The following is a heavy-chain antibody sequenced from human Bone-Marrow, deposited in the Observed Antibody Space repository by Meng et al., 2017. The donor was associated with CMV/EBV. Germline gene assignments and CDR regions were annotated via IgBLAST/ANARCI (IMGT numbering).Heavy chain of an antibody. Sequence: ASVKVSCKASGYTFTSYGISWVRQAPGQGLEWMGWISAYNGNTNYAQKLQGKVTMTTDTSTSTAYMELRSLRSDDTAVYYCAYQAAGKGWADYWGQGTLGTVSS. J-gene: IGHJ4*02. CDR3: AYQAAGKGWADY. CDR1: GYTFTSYG. D-gene: IGHD6-13*01. V-gene: IGHV1-18*01. CDR2: ISAYNGNT.